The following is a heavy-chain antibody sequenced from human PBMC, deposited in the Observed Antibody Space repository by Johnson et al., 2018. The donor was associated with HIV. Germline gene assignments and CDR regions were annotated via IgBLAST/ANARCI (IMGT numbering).Heavy chain of an antibody. CDR2: IYSGGTT. CDR3: ARERGYYGNPAFDI. J-gene: IGHJ3*02. Sequence: QLVESGGGVVQPGRSLRLSCAASGFTFSSYPMHWVRQAPGKGLEWVSVIYSGGTTYYADSSMGRFTISRDNSKNTLYLQMNSLRTEDTAVYYCARERGYYGNPAFDIWGQGTMVTVSS. CDR1: GFTFSSYP. D-gene: IGHD4-11*01. V-gene: IGHV3-66*01.